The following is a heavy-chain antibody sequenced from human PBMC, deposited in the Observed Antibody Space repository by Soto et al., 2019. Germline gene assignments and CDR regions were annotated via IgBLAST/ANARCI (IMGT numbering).Heavy chain of an antibody. V-gene: IGHV4-59*08. D-gene: IGHD3-22*01. CDR1: GVSINIYY. J-gene: IGHJ4*02. CDR2: IFSTGST. Sequence: PSETLSLTCTVSGVSINIYYWSWIGQPPGKGLEWIGYIFSTGSTNYNPSLKSRVTISVDTSKNQFSLDLSSVTAADTAVYYCARPDSCAYFADYWGLDTLVTVSS. CDR3: ARPDSCAYFADY.